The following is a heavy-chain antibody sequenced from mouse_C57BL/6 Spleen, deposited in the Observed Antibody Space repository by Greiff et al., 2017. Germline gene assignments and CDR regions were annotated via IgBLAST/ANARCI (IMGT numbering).Heavy chain of an antibody. CDR3: ARDRYYDYEVFDY. CDR1: GFTFSSYA. Sequence: EVKLMESGGGLVKPGGSLKLSCAASGFTFSSYAMSWVRQTPEKRLEWVATISDGGSYTYYPDNVKGRFTISRDNAKNNLYLQMSHLKSEDTAMYYCARDRYYDYEVFDYWGQGTTLTVSS. V-gene: IGHV5-4*01. CDR2: ISDGGSYT. D-gene: IGHD2-4*01. J-gene: IGHJ2*01.